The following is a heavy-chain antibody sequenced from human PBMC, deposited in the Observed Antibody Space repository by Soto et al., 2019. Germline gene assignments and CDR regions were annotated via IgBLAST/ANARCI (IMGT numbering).Heavy chain of an antibody. CDR1: GFTFSSYA. CDR2: ISGSGGST. CDR3: AKDRSITMIVVVTALDY. V-gene: IGHV3-23*01. J-gene: IGHJ4*02. D-gene: IGHD3-22*01. Sequence: GSLRLSCAASGFTFSSYAMSWVRQAPGKGLEWVSAISGSGGSTYYADSVKGRFTISRDNSKNTLYLQMNSLRAEDTAVYYCAKDRSITMIVVVTALDYWGQGTLVTVSS.